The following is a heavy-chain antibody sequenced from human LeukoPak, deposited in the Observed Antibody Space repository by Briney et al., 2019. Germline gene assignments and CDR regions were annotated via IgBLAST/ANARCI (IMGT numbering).Heavy chain of an antibody. CDR3: AKSPPNSNYIDY. J-gene: IGHJ4*02. V-gene: IGHV4-4*07. CDR1: GGSINSYY. D-gene: IGHD4-11*01. Sequence: SETLSLTCTVSGGSINSYYWSWIRQPAGKGLEWIGRIYTSETTNYNPSLKRRVTMSVDASKNQFSLKLSSVTAADTAVYYCAKSPPNSNYIDYWGQGTLVTVYS. CDR2: IYTSETT.